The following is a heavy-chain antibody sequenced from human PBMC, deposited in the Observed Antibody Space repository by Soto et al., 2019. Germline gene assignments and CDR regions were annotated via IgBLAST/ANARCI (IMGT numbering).Heavy chain of an antibody. CDR1: GGSISSYY. CDR2: IYYSGST. V-gene: IGHV4-59*01. CDR3: ARGSSWGQYYFDY. D-gene: IGHD1-26*01. J-gene: IGHJ4*02. Sequence: SETLSLTCTVSGGSISSYYWSWIRQPPGKGLEWIGYIYYSGSTNYNPSLKSRVTISVDTSKNQFSLKLSSVTAADTAVYYCARGSSWGQYYFDYWGQGTLVTVSS.